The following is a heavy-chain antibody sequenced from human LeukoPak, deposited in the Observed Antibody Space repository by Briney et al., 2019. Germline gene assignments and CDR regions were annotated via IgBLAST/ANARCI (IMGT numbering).Heavy chain of an antibody. V-gene: IGHV3-23*01. J-gene: IGHJ4*02. CDR3: ARGQSVEWELLYGYYFDY. CDR2: ISGSGGST. D-gene: IGHD1-26*01. Sequence: PGGSLRLSCAASGFTFSSYAMSWVRQAPGKGLEWVSAISGSGGSTYYADSVKGRFTISRDNAKNSLYLQMNSLRAEDTAVYYCARGQSVEWELLYGYYFDYWGQGTLVTVSS. CDR1: GFTFSSYA.